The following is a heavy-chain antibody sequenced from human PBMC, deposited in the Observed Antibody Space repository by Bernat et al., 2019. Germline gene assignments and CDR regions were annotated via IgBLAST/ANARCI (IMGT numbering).Heavy chain of an antibody. V-gene: IGHV3-23*04. J-gene: IGHJ4*02. Sequence: EVQLVESGGGLVQPGGSLRLSCAASGFTFSSYAMNWVRQSPGKGLEWVSAISGSGGSTYYADSVKGRFTISRDNSKNTLYLQMNSLRAEDTALYYCAKDKKGSGWSELIFGYWAQRALVTVPS. CDR1: GFTFSSYA. CDR3: AKDKKGSGWSELIFGY. CDR2: ISGSGGST. D-gene: IGHD6-19*01.